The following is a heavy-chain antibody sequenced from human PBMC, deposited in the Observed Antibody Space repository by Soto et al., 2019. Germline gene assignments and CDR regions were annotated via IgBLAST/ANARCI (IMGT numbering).Heavy chain of an antibody. V-gene: IGHV3-53*01. CDR1: GFSVSSSH. J-gene: IGHJ5*02. CDR2: IYSGGAT. CDR3: ARVGPHESGSYMVRYNRFDP. Sequence: EVQLVDSGGDLVQPGGSLRLSCAAAGFSVSSSHMNWVRQAPGKGLEWISVIYSGGATYYAVSVNGRFTMSRDKSKNTVYLQMNRLRGEETAVYYCARVGPHESGSYMVRYNRFDPWGQGTLVTVSS. D-gene: IGHD3-10*01.